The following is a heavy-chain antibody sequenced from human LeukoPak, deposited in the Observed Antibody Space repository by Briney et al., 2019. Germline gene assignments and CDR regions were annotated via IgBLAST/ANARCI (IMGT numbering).Heavy chain of an antibody. CDR2: IYHSGST. CDR1: GGSISSGGYS. CDR3: AREGYYDSSGYNWFDP. D-gene: IGHD3-22*01. J-gene: IGHJ5*02. V-gene: IGHV4-30-2*01. Sequence: PSETLSLTCAVSGGSISSGGYSWRWIRQPPGKGLEWIGYIYHSGSTYYNPSLKSRVTISVDRSKNQFSLRLTSVTAADTAVYYCAREGYYDSSGYNWFDPWGQGTLVTVSS.